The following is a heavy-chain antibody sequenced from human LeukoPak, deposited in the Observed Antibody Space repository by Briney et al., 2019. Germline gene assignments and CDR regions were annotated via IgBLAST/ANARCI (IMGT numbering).Heavy chain of an antibody. CDR2: ISGSGGST. Sequence: PGGSLRLSCAASGFTFSSYAMSWVRQAPGKGLEWVSAISGSGGSTYYADSVKGRFTISGDNSKNTLYLQMNSLRAEDTAVYYCAKDLRIAVAGSDYWGQGTLVTVSS. D-gene: IGHD6-19*01. V-gene: IGHV3-23*01. J-gene: IGHJ4*02. CDR1: GFTFSSYA. CDR3: AKDLRIAVAGSDY.